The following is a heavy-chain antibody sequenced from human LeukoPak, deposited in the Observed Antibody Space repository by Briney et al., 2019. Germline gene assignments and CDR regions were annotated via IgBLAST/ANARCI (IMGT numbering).Heavy chain of an antibody. D-gene: IGHD3-9*01. CDR3: ATVETYYDILTGYSY. Sequence: ASVKVSCKASGGTVISYAISWVRQAPGQGLEWMGGIIPIFGTANYAQKFQGRVTITADESTSTAYMELSSLRSEDTAVYYCATVETYYDILTGYSYWGQGTLVTVSS. CDR1: GGTVISYA. V-gene: IGHV1-69*13. J-gene: IGHJ4*02. CDR2: IIPIFGTA.